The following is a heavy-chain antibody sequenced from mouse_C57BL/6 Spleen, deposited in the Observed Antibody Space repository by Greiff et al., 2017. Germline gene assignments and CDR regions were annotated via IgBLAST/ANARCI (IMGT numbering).Heavy chain of an antibody. J-gene: IGHJ4*01. Sequence: DVHLVESGGGLVQPGGSLSLSCAASGFTFTDYYMSWVRQPPGKALEWLGFIRNKANGYTTEYSASVKGRFTISRDNSQSILYLQMNALRAEDSATYYCASEGDYDGRGWYAMDYWGQGTSVTVSS. CDR2: IRNKANGYTT. V-gene: IGHV7-3*01. CDR1: GFTFTDYY. CDR3: ASEGDYDGRGWYAMDY. D-gene: IGHD2-4*01.